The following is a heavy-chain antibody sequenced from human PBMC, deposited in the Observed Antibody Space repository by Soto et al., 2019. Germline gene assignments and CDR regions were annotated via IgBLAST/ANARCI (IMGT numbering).Heavy chain of an antibody. CDR3: ARSPTIVLVPAAMVHFDY. CDR1: GYTFTGYY. Sequence: ASVKVSCKASGYTFTGYYMHWVRQAPGQGLEWMGWINPNSGGTNYAQKFQGWVTMTRDTSISTAYMELSRLRSDDTAVYYCARSPTIVLVPAAMVHFDYWGQGTLVTVSS. V-gene: IGHV1-2*04. J-gene: IGHJ4*02. CDR2: INPNSGGT. D-gene: IGHD2-2*01.